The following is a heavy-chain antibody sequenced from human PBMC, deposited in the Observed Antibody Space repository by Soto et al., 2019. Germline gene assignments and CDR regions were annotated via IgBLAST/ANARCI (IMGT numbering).Heavy chain of an antibody. J-gene: IGHJ5*02. CDR2: TYYRSKWYN. D-gene: IGHD6-6*01. V-gene: IGHV6-1*01. CDR1: GERVSSNRAA. Sequence: SQTLSLTCAISGERVSSNRAAWNWIRQSPSRGLEWLGRTYYRSKWYNDYALSVKSRITINPDTSKNQFSLQLNSVTPEDTAVYYCARREQLVPNNWFDPGSQGTLVTLSS. CDR3: ARREQLVPNNWFDP.